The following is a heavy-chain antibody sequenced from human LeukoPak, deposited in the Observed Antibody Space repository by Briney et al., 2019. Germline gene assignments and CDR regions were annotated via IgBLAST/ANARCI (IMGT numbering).Heavy chain of an antibody. D-gene: IGHD3-10*01. V-gene: IGHV1-2*02. CDR1: GYTFTGYY. J-gene: IGHJ4*02. Sequence: ASVKVSCKASGYTFTGYYLHWVRQAPGQGLEWMGCVNPNSGDTNYAQKFQGRVTMTRDTSISTAYMELSRLRSDDTAVYYCARGSYGSGSYNPLKFDYWGQGTLVTVSS. CDR3: ARGSYGSGSYNPLKFDY. CDR2: VNPNSGDT.